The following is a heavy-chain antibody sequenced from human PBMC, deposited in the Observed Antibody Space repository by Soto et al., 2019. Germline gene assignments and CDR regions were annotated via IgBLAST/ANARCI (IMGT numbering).Heavy chain of an antibody. Sequence: SETLSLTCTVSGGSISSGDYFWSWIRQSPGKGLEWIGYIYYSGSTYYNPSLKSRLTMSVDTSKNQFSLKMNSVTAADTAVYYCARVIEMATIFDSWGQGTMVTVYS. J-gene: IGHJ4*02. CDR3: ARVIEMATIFDS. D-gene: IGHD5-12*01. V-gene: IGHV4-30-4*01. CDR2: IYYSGST. CDR1: GGSISSGDYF.